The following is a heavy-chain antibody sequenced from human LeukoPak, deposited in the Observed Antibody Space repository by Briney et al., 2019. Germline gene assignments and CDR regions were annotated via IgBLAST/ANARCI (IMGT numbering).Heavy chain of an antibody. V-gene: IGHV3-23*01. CDR2: ISGSGGST. CDR3: AELGITMIGGV. CDR1: GFTFSSYG. Sequence: GGSLRLSCAASGFTFSSYGMSWVRQAPGKVLEWVSAISGSGGSTYYADSVKGRFTTSRDNAKNSLYLRMNSLRAEDTGVYYCAELGITMIGGVWGKGTTVTISS. J-gene: IGHJ6*04. D-gene: IGHD3-10*02.